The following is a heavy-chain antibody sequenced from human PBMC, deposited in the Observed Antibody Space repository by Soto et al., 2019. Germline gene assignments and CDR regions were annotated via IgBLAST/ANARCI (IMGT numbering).Heavy chain of an antibody. CDR1: GDSISSYY. V-gene: IGHV4-59*01. Sequence: PSETLPLTCSVSGDSISSYYWSWIRQSPGKGLEWIGYIYYSGRTNYTPSLRSRVTISVDTSKNQLSLELSSVTAADTDVYYCVSDYYYDSSGYPGADYYGLDVWGKGTTFTVSS. J-gene: IGHJ6*04. D-gene: IGHD3-22*01. CDR2: IYYSGRT. CDR3: VSDYYYDSSGYPGADYYGLDV.